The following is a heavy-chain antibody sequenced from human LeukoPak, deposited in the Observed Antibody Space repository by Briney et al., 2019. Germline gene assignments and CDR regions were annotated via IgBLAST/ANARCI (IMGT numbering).Heavy chain of an antibody. Sequence: SETLSLTCTVSGGSITSSSFYWGWIRQSPGKGLEWIGNIYHSGITDSNPSLKSRVIISVDTSKNQFTLKLNSVTAADTAVYYCARDSFAGGYYYYLDVWGKGTTVTVSS. J-gene: IGHJ6*03. CDR3: ARDSFAGGYYYYLDV. CDR2: IYHSGIT. CDR1: GGSITSSSFY. D-gene: IGHD3-10*01. V-gene: IGHV4-39*06.